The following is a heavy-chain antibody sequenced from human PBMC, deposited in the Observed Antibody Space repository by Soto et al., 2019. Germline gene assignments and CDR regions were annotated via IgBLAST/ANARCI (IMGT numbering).Heavy chain of an antibody. D-gene: IGHD4-17*01. V-gene: IGHV1-3*01. CDR3: ARTPHYGDYAGNAFDI. CDR2: INAGNGNT. CDR1: GYTFTSYA. Sequence: ASVKVSCKASGYTFTSYAMHWVRQAPGQRLEWMGWINAGNGNTKYSQKFQGRVTITRDTSASTAYMELSSLRSEDTAAYYCARTPHYGDYAGNAFDIWGQGTMVTVSS. J-gene: IGHJ3*02.